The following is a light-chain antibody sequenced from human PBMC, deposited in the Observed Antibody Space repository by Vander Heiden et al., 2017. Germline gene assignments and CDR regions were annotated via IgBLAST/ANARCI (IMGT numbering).Light chain of an antibody. CDR3: QQYYTSPIT. V-gene: IGKV4-1*01. CDR2: WAS. Sequence: DIVMTQSPDPLAVSLAERATINCKSSQSILNSSKNKNNLRWYQQKPGQPPKLLINWASTRDSGVPDRCSGSGSGTDFTLTISSLQAEDVAVYYCQQYYTSPITFGQGTRLEIK. CDR1: QSILNSSKNKNN. J-gene: IGKJ5*01.